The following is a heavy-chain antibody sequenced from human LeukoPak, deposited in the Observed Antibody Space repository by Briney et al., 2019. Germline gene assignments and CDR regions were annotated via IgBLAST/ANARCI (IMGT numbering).Heavy chain of an antibody. D-gene: IGHD1-26*01. J-gene: IGHJ4*02. Sequence: GGSLRLSCAASGFTFCSYAMSWVRQAPGKGLEWVSAITGSGDTTYYAYSVKGRFTISRDNSENTLSLQMNSLRAEDTAVYYCVKDPAGGSQGYFDNWGQGTLVTVSS. V-gene: IGHV3-23*01. CDR1: GFTFCSYA. CDR3: VKDPAGGSQGYFDN. CDR2: ITGSGDTT.